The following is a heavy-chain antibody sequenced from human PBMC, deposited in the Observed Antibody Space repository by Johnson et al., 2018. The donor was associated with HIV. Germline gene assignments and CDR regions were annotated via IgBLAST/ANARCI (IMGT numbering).Heavy chain of an antibody. CDR1: GFTFSSYA. V-gene: IGHV3-30-3*01. J-gene: IGHJ3*02. D-gene: IGHD2/OR15-2a*01. Sequence: QMQLVESGGGVVQPGRSLRLSCAASGFTFSSYAMHWVRQAPGKGLEWVAVISYDGSNKYYADSVKGRFTISRDNSKNTLYLQMNSLRAEDTAVYYCAREGKYLAGAEDAFDIWGQGTMVTVSS. CDR2: ISYDGSNK. CDR3: AREGKYLAGAEDAFDI.